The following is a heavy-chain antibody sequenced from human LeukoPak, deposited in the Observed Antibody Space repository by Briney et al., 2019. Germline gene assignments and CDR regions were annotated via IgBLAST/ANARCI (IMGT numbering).Heavy chain of an antibody. CDR2: INNDGSST. CDR1: GFIFSDHW. V-gene: IGHV3-74*01. D-gene: IGHD3-3*01. J-gene: IGHJ4*02. CDR3: VRERNNFWSGHHSIFDS. Sequence: GGSLRLSCAASGFIFSDHWMHWVRQAPGKGLVWLSRINNDGSSTIYADSAKGRFTFSRDNAENMLFLEMSSLRVEDTAVYYCVRERNNFWSGHHSIFDSWGQGTLVTVSS.